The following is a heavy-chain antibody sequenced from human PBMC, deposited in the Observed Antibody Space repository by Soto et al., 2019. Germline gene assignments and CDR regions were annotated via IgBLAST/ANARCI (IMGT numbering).Heavy chain of an antibody. Sequence: SETLSLTCAVYGGSFSGYYWSWIRQPPGKGLEWIGYIYYSGSTNYNPSLKSRVTISVDTSKNQFSLKLSSVTAADTAVYYCASSSGWYYFDYWGQGTLVTVSS. CDR2: IYYSGST. CDR3: ASSSGWYYFDY. D-gene: IGHD6-19*01. CDR1: GGSFSGYY. J-gene: IGHJ4*02. V-gene: IGHV4-59*01.